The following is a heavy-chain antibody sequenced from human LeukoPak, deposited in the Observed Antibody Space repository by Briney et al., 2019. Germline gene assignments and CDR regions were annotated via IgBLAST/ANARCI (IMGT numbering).Heavy chain of an antibody. CDR1: GGSISSYY. CDR3: ARGKYSSSWLFDY. CDR2: IYYSGST. J-gene: IGHJ4*02. Sequence: SDTLSLTCTVSGGSISSYYRSWIRQPPRKGLEWIGYIYYSGSTNYNPSLKSRVTISVGTSKNQFSLKLSCVTAADTAVYYCARGKYSSSWLFDYWGQGTLVTVSS. D-gene: IGHD6-13*01. V-gene: IGHV4-59*07.